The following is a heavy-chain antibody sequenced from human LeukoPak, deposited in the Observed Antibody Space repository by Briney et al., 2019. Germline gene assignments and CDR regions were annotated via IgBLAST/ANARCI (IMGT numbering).Heavy chain of an antibody. CDR2: ISYDGSNK. J-gene: IGHJ6*03. D-gene: IGHD2-15*01. V-gene: IGHV3-30*04. Sequence: PGGSLRLSCAASGFTFSSYAMHWVRQAPGKGLEWVAVISYDGSNKKYADSVKGRFTISRDNSKNTLYLQMDSLRAEDTAVYYCTTCPRSSGGSWDPLRDYYYYYMDVWGKGTTVTVSS. CDR1: GFTFSSYA. CDR3: TTCPRSSGGSWDPLRDYYYYYMDV.